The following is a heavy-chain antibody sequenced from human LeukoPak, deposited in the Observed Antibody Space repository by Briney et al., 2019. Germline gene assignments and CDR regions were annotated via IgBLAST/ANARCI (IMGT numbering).Heavy chain of an antibody. CDR1: GFTFSDYY. CDR2: ISSGGRTI. CDR3: AELGITMIGGV. J-gene: IGHJ6*04. V-gene: IGHV3-11*04. D-gene: IGHD3-10*02. Sequence: GGSLRLSCAASGFTFSDYYMSWIRQAPGKGLEWVSYISSGGRTIYYADSVKGRFTMSRDNAKNSLYLQMNSLRAEDTAVYYCAELGITMIGGVWGKGTTVTISS.